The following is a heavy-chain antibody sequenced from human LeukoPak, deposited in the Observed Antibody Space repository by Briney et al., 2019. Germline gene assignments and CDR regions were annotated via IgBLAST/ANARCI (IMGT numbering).Heavy chain of an antibody. CDR3: ARGSALTVTTDY. CDR2: IYYSGST. D-gene: IGHD4-17*01. Sequence: SETLSLTCTVSGGSISSGGYYWSWIRQHPGKGLEWIGYIYYSGSTYYNPSLKSRVTISVDTSKNQFSPKLSSVTAADTAVYYCARGSALTVTTDYWGQGTLVTVSS. V-gene: IGHV4-31*03. J-gene: IGHJ4*02. CDR1: GGSISSGGYY.